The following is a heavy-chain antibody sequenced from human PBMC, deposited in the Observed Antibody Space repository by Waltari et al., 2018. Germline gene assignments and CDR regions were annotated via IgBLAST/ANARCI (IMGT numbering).Heavy chain of an antibody. Sequence: EVQLVESGGGLVQPGRSLRLSCAASGFTFDDYAMHWVRQAPGKGLEWVSGISWNSGSIGYADSVKSRFTISRDNAKNSLYLQMNSLRAEDMALYYCARVAAAGSHAFDIWGQGTMVTVSS. J-gene: IGHJ3*02. CDR3: ARVAAAGSHAFDI. D-gene: IGHD6-13*01. V-gene: IGHV3-9*03. CDR2: ISWNSGSI. CDR1: GFTFDDYA.